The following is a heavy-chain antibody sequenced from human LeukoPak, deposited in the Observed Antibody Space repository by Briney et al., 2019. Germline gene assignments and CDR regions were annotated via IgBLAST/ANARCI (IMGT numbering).Heavy chain of an antibody. V-gene: IGHV4-59*08. D-gene: IGHD3-22*01. J-gene: IGHJ3*02. Sequence: SETLSLTCTVSGGSISTYYWSWIRQPPGKGLEWIGSMYYSGSTNYKPSLESRVTISVDTSKNQFSLKLSSVTAADTAVYYCARHAYYYDRSGSYEAFDIWGQGTMVTVSS. CDR3: ARHAYYYDRSGSYEAFDI. CDR1: GGSISTYY. CDR2: MYYSGST.